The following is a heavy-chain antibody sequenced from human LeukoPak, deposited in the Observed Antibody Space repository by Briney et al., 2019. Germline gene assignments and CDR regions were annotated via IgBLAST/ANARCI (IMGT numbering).Heavy chain of an antibody. CDR3: ARETRRLYYEDYYGMDV. CDR1: GYTFTNFG. D-gene: IGHD3-16*01. J-gene: IGHJ6*02. CDR2: ISGYNGNT. V-gene: IGHV1-18*01. Sequence: ASVKVSCKAFGYTFTNFGVSWVRQVPGHGLEWMGWISGYNGNTNYGQKVRGRVTMTTDTSTTTAYMELRSLRSDDTAVYYCARETRRLYYEDYYGMDVWGQGTTVTVSS.